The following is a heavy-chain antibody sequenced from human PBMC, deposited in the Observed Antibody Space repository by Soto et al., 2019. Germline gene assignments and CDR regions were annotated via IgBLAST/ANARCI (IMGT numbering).Heavy chain of an antibody. J-gene: IGHJ2*01. CDR2: INAGNGNT. CDR3: FFFSSIRRHTRSLHGLGIPAEPLFDL. D-gene: IGHD2-21*01. CDR1: P. Sequence: PVRWRRHKPKQRLEWMGWINAGNGNTKYSQKFQGRVTITRDTSASTAYMELRSPRSEDTAVYYCFFFSSIRRHTRSLHGLGIPAEPLFDL. V-gene: IGHV1-3*01.